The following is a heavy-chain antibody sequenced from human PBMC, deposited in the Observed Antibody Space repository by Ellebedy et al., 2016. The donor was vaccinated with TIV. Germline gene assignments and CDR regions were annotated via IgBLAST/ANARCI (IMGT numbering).Heavy chain of an antibody. J-gene: IGHJ4*02. CDR2: ISGGGGTT. Sequence: GESLKISCVGYGFTFRSYDMTWVRQAPGKGLEWVSGISGGGGTTYHADSVKGRFTISRDNSKKTLYLQMNSLRVEDTAVYYCAKDLRGPFDSWGQGTLVTVSS. CDR3: AKDLRGPFDS. CDR1: GFTFRSYD. V-gene: IGHV3-23*01.